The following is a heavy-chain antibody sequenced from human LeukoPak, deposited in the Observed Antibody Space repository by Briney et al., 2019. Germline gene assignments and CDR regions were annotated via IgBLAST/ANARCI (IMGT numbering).Heavy chain of an antibody. Sequence: GGSLRLSCAASGFTVSSNYMSWVRQAPGKELEWLSVIYSGGSTYYADSVKGRFTISRDNSKNTLYLQINSLRAEDTAVYYCARVKVSTTDGFDVWGQGTMVTVSS. D-gene: IGHD2/OR15-2a*01. CDR1: GFTVSSNY. CDR2: IYSGGST. J-gene: IGHJ3*01. V-gene: IGHV3-66*02. CDR3: ARVKVSTTDGFDV.